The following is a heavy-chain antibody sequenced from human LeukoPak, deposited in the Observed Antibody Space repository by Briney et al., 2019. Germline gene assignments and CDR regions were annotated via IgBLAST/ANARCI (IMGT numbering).Heavy chain of an antibody. CDR1: GFTFSSYD. D-gene: IGHD2-2*01. CDR3: ARVDCSSTSCYSFLGYFDY. J-gene: IGHJ4*02. CDR2: ISYDGSNK. V-gene: IGHV3-30*03. Sequence: PGRSLRLSCAASGFTFSSYDMHWVRQAPGKGLEWVTLISYDGSNKYYEDSVKGRFTISRDNAKNSLYLQMNSLRAEDTAVYYCARVDCSSTSCYSFLGYFDYWGQGTLVTVSS.